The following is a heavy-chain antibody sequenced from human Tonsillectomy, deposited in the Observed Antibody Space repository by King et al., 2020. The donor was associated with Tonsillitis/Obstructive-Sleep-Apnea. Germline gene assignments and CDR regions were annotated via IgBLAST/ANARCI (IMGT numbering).Heavy chain of an antibody. D-gene: IGHD2-2*01. Sequence: QLVQSGAEVKKPGASVKVSCKASGYTFRSYGISWVRQAPGQGLEWMGWISAYNGNTKNAQKVQGRATMTTDTSTSTAYMELRSLRSDDTAVYYCARSPRYCSNTSYKRDYYYYMDVWGKGTTVTVPS. J-gene: IGHJ6*03. CDR3: ARSPRYCSNTSYKRDYYYYMDV. CDR1: GYTFRSYG. CDR2: ISAYNGNT. V-gene: IGHV1-18*01.